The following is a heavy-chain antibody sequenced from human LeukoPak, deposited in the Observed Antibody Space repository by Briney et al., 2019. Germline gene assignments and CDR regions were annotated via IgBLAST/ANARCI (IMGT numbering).Heavy chain of an antibody. V-gene: IGHV3-48*03. CDR2: ISSSGSDI. CDR3: ATTRYNYGYYFDY. Sequence: PGGSLRLSCAASGFTFSNYEMHWVRQAPGKGLEWVSYISSSGSDIYYADSVKGRFTISRDNAKNSLYLHMNSLRAEDTAVYYCATTRYNYGYYFDYWGQGTLVTVSS. J-gene: IGHJ4*02. D-gene: IGHD5-18*01. CDR1: GFTFSNYE.